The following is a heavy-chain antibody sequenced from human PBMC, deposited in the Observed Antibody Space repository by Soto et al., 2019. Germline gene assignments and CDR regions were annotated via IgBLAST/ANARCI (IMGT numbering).Heavy chain of an antibody. V-gene: IGHV3-15*07. J-gene: IGHJ4*02. Sequence: GSLRLSCAASGLAFSNAWMNWVRQAPGKGLEWVGRIKSKIDGGTIDYTAPVKDRFIISRDDSKATVFLQLNSLRTEDTAVYYCTTRIPVPGSDSWGQGTLVTVSS. CDR1: GLAFSNAW. CDR2: IKSKIDGGTI. CDR3: TTRIPVPGSDS. D-gene: IGHD6-19*01.